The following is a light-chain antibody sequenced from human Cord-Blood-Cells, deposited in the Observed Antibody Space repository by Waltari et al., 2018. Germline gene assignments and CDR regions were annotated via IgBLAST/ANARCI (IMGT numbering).Light chain of an antibody. V-gene: IGLV4-69*01. Sequence: QLVLTQSPSASASLGASVKLTCTLSSGHSSYAIAWHQQQPEKGPRYLMKPNSDGSHSKGDGFPDRVSGSSSGAERYLTISRLQSEDEADYCCQTWGTGIGVFGGGTTLTVL. CDR1: SGHSSYA. CDR2: PNSDGSH. CDR3: QTWGTGIGV. J-gene: IGLJ3*02.